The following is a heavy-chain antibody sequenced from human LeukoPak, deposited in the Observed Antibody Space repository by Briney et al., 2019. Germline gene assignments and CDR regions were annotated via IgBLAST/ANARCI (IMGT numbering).Heavy chain of an antibody. D-gene: IGHD3-22*01. CDR1: GFTFSSYS. CDR3: ARGNLYYDSSGFDY. J-gene: IGHJ4*02. Sequence: GGSLRLSCAASGFTFSSYSMNWVRQAPGKGLEWVSSISTSSSYIYYADSVKGRFTISRDNSKKSLYVQLNSLRAEDMAVYYCARGNLYYDSSGFDYWGQGTLVPVSS. V-gene: IGHV3-21*01. CDR2: ISTSSSYI.